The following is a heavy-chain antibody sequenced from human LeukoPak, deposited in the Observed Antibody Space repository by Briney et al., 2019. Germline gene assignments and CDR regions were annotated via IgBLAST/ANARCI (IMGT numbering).Heavy chain of an antibody. V-gene: IGHV4-4*02. Sequence: EPSETLSLTCAVSGGSISSSNWWSWVRQPPGKGLEWIGEIYHSGSTNYNPSLKSRVTISVDKSKNQFSLKLSSVTAADTAVYYCASEQWLDLRYFDLWGRGTLVTVSS. D-gene: IGHD6-19*01. CDR1: GGSISSSNW. CDR2: IYHSGST. CDR3: ASEQWLDLRYFDL. J-gene: IGHJ2*01.